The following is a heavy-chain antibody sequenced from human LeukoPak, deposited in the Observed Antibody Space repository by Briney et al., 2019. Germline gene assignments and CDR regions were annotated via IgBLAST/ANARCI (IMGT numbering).Heavy chain of an antibody. J-gene: IGHJ4*02. D-gene: IGHD5-18*01. CDR1: GFTFDDYA. V-gene: IGHV3-9*01. CDR3: ARETVDTAMARKVDY. CDR2: ISWNSGSI. Sequence: PGRSLRLSCAASGFTFDDYAMHWVRQAPGKGLEWVSGISWNSGSIGYADSVKGRFTISRDNAKNSLYLQMNSLRAEDTALYYCARETVDTAMARKVDYWGQGTLVTVSS.